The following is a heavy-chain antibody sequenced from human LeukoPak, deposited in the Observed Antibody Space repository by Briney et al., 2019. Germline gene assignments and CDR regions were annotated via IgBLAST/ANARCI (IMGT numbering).Heavy chain of an antibody. V-gene: IGHV3-23*01. CDR2: ISGSGGST. Sequence: PGGSLRLSCAASGFTFSSYAMSWVRQAPGKGLEWVSAISGSGGSTFYADSVKGRFTLSRDNSKNTLFLQMNSLRVEDTAVYYCARDAWGDYPIWGQGTMVTVSS. CDR1: GFTFSSYA. D-gene: IGHD2-21*01. J-gene: IGHJ3*02. CDR3: ARDAWGDYPI.